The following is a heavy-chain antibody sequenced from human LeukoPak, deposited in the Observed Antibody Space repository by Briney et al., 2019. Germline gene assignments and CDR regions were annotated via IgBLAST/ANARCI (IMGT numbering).Heavy chain of an antibody. J-gene: IGHJ4*02. Sequence: SDTVSLTRTVSGGSVSSGSFHWSWIRQPPGKGLEWIGYIYYSGSTNYNPSLKSRVTISVDTSKNQFSLKLSSVTAADTAVYYCARDLHAAATFDYWGQGTLVTVSS. CDR1: GGSVSSGSFH. V-gene: IGHV4-61*01. D-gene: IGHD6-25*01. CDR3: ARDLHAAATFDY. CDR2: IYYSGST.